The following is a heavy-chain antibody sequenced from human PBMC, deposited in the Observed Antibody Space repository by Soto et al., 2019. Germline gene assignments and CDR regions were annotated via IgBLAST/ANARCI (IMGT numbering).Heavy chain of an antibody. D-gene: IGHD3-9*01. CDR1: GGSISSGGYY. Sequence: PSETLSLTCTVSGGSISSGGYYWSWIRQHPGKGLEWIGYIYYSGSTYYNPSLKSRVTISVDTSKNQFSLKLSSLTAADTAVYYCARSRLRYFDWPTTGFDYWGQGTLVTVSS. V-gene: IGHV4-31*03. CDR3: ARSRLRYFDWPTTGFDY. J-gene: IGHJ4*02. CDR2: IYYSGST.